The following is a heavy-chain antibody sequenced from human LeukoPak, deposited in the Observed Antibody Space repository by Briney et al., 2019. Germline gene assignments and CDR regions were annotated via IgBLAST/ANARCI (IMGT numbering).Heavy chain of an antibody. CDR3: AKDWRAAAATYNWFDP. Sequence: GGSLRLSCAASGFTFSSYAMSWVRQAPGKGLEWVSAISGSGGSTYYADSVKGRFTISGDNSKNTLYLQMNSLRAEGTAVYYCAKDWRAAAATYNWFDPWGQGTLVTVSS. CDR2: ISGSGGST. CDR1: GFTFSSYA. D-gene: IGHD6-13*01. J-gene: IGHJ5*02. V-gene: IGHV3-23*01.